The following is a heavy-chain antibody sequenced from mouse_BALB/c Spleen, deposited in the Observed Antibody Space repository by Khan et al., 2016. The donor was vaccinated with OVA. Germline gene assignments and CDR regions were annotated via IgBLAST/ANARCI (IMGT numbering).Heavy chain of an antibody. D-gene: IGHD1-2*01. CDR3: ARGGGTAPFAY. CDR1: GFTFSDYG. Sequence: EVELVESGGGLVQPGGSRKLSCAASGFTFSDYGMAWVRQAPGKGPEWVAFISDLAYSIYYADTVTGRFTISRENAKNTLYLEMRRLRSEDTAIYYCARGGGTAPFAYWGLGTLVTVSA. CDR2: ISDLAYSI. V-gene: IGHV5-15*02. J-gene: IGHJ3*01.